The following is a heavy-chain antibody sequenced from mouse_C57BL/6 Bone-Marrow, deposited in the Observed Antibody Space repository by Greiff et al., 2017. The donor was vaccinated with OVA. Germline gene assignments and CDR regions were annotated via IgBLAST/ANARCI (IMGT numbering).Heavy chain of an antibody. J-gene: IGHJ2*01. CDR3: ARQDWVDY. Sequence: EVKVVESGGDLVKPGGSLKLSCAASGFTFSSYGMSWVRQTPDQRLEWVATISSGGSYTYYPDSVKGRFTISRDNAKNTLYLQMSSLKSEDTAMYYCARQDWVDYWGQGTTLTVSS. CDR2: ISSGGSYT. V-gene: IGHV5-6*01. CDR1: GFTFSSYG.